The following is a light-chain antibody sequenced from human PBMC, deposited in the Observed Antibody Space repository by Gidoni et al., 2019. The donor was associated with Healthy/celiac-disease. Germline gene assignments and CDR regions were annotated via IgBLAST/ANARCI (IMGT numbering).Light chain of an antibody. CDR3: QQYGSSPRYT. V-gene: IGKV3-20*01. J-gene: IGKJ2*01. Sequence: EIVLTQSRGTLSLSPGERATLSCRASQSVRSSYLAWYQQKPGQAPRLLIYGASSRATGIPDRFSGSGSGTDFTLTISRLEPEDFAVYYCQQYGSSPRYTFGQGTKLEIK. CDR1: QSVRSSY. CDR2: GAS.